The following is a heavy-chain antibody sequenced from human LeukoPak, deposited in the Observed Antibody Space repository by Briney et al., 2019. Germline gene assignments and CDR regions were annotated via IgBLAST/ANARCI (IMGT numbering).Heavy chain of an antibody. J-gene: IGHJ4*02. CDR1: GFTFSRYW. V-gene: IGHV3-7*03. CDR3: ARLYSSGWRGYFDY. CDR2: IKQDGSEK. Sequence: GGSLRLSCAASGFTFSRYWMSWARQAPGKGLEWVAKIKQDGSEKYYVDSVKGRFTISRDNAKNSLFLQMNSLRAEDTAVYYCARLYSSGWRGYFDYWGQGTLVTVSS. D-gene: IGHD6-19*01.